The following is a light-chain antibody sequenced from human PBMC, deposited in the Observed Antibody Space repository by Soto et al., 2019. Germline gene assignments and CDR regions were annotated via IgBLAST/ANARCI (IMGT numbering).Light chain of an antibody. J-gene: IGKJ1*01. CDR2: TAS. Sequence: DIQMTQSPSSVSASIGDRVTITCRASQDIYALLAWYQQKPGKAPKLLIHTASNLQSGVPSRFSGSGSGTDFTLTISSLQPEDFATYYCLQAGAFPLTLGQGTNVDIK. V-gene: IGKV1-12*01. CDR3: LQAGAFPLT. CDR1: QDIYAL.